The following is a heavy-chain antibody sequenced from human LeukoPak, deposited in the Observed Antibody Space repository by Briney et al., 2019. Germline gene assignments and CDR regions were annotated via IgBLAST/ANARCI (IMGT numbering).Heavy chain of an antibody. D-gene: IGHD4-17*01. CDR2: INPNSGGT. V-gene: IGHV1-2*02. CDR1: GYTFTNYG. Sequence: ASVKVSCKASGYTFTNYGISWVRQAPGQGLEWMGWINPNSGGTNYAQKFQGRVTMTRDTSISTAYMELSRLRSDDTAVYYCARTLYGDYEDYYYMDVWGKGTTVTVSS. J-gene: IGHJ6*03. CDR3: ARTLYGDYEDYYYMDV.